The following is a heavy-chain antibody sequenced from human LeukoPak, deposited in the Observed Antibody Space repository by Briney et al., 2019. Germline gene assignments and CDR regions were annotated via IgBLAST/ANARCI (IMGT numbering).Heavy chain of an antibody. CDR3: AREEGSTFDY. Sequence: SETLSLTCTVSGGSISSYYWSWIRQPPGKGLEWIGYIYYSGGTNYNPSLKSRVTISVDTSKNQFSLKLSSVTAADTAVYYCAREEGSTFDYWGQGTLVTVSS. CDR2: IYYSGGT. V-gene: IGHV4-59*01. J-gene: IGHJ4*02. D-gene: IGHD2/OR15-2a*01. CDR1: GGSISSYY.